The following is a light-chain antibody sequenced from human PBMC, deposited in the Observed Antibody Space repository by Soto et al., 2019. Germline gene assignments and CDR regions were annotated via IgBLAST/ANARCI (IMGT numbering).Light chain of an antibody. J-gene: IGKJ4*01. Sequence: EIVLTQSPATLSLSPGERVTLSCGASQSLSNNYLAWYQQRPGLAPRLLIFDASSRATGIPDRFSGSGSGTDFTLTISRLEPEDFAVYYCQQFGDSPTFGRGTKVEFK. CDR3: QQFGDSPT. V-gene: IGKV3D-20*01. CDR1: QSLSNNY. CDR2: DAS.